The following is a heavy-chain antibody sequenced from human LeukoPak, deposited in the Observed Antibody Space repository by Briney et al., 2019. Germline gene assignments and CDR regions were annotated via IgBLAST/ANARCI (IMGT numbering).Heavy chain of an antibody. Sequence: GESLKISCKGSGYSFTSYWIGWVRQMPGKGLEWMGIIYPGDSDTRYSPSFQGQVTISADKSISTAYLQWSSLKASDTAMYYCARQSTTVAGTRWDWFDPWGQGTLVTVSS. J-gene: IGHJ5*02. V-gene: IGHV5-51*01. CDR3: ARQSTTVAGTRWDWFDP. CDR1: GYSFTSYW. CDR2: IYPGDSDT. D-gene: IGHD6-19*01.